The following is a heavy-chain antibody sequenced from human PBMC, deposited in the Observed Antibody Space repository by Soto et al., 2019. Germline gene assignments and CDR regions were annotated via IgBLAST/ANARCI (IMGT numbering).Heavy chain of an antibody. CDR3: AKDGPYYYGSGSYYGVDY. CDR2: ISPDGRNT. V-gene: IGHV3-64*01. D-gene: IGHD3-10*01. Sequence: EVQLVESGGGLVQPGGSLRLSCAASGFTFSSYAMHWVRQAPGKGLEYVSAISPDGRNTYYANSVKGRFTISRDNSKDTSYLQMGSLRAEDMAVYYCAKDGPYYYGSGSYYGVDYWGQGTLVTVSS. J-gene: IGHJ4*02. CDR1: GFTFSSYA.